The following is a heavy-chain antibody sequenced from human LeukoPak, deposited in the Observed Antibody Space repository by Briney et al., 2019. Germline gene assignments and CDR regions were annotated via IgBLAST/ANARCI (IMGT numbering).Heavy chain of an antibody. Sequence: GGSLRLSCAASGFTFDDYGMSWVRQAPGKGLEWVSGINWNGGSTGYADSVKGRFTISRDNAKNSLYLQMHSLRAEDTALYYCARRRRTTGTTGYYYYMDVWGKGTTVTVSS. CDR2: INWNGGST. J-gene: IGHJ6*03. CDR1: GFTFDDYG. V-gene: IGHV3-20*04. CDR3: ARRRRTTGTTGYYYYMDV. D-gene: IGHD4-17*01.